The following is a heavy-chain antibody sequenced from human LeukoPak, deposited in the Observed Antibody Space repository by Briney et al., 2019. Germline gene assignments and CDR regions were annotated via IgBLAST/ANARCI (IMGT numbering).Heavy chain of an antibody. CDR2: IKQDGGEK. Sequence: GGSLRLSCAASEFTFSSYWMSWVRQAPGKGLEWVANIKQDGGEKYYLDSVKGRFTVSRDNAKNPLYLQMNSLGAEDTAVYYCARVGARQVLEYWGQGTLVTVSS. D-gene: IGHD4-17*01. J-gene: IGHJ4*02. V-gene: IGHV3-7*01. CDR3: ARVGARQVLEY. CDR1: EFTFSSYW.